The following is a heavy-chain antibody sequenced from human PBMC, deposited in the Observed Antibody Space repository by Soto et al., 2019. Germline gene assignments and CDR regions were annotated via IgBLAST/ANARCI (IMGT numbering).Heavy chain of an antibody. CDR3: ARFTFGVVPAAPSYYYGMDV. Sequence: SETLSLTCTVSGGSISSYYWSWIRQPPGKGLEWIGYIYYSGSTNYNPSLKSRVTISVDTSKNQFSLKLSSVTAADTAVYYCARFTFGVVPAAPSYYYGMDVWGHGTTVTVSS. CDR2: IYYSGST. CDR1: GGSISSYY. D-gene: IGHD2-2*01. V-gene: IGHV4-59*01. J-gene: IGHJ6*02.